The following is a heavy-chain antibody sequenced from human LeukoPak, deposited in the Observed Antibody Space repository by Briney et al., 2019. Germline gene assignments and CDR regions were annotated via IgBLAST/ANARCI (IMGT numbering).Heavy chain of an antibody. Sequence: GGTLRLSCVASGFSFSAYIMHWVRQAPGKGLEYVSAISSDGSSTFYPNSVKGRFTIYRDNSKSTLYLQMASLRAGHTPVYYCPRRYGGHSGWAGYHDLWGEGTLVTVS. D-gene: IGHD6-19*01. J-gene: IGHJ4*02. CDR2: ISSDGSST. CDR3: PRRYGGHSGWAGYHDL. V-gene: IGHV3-64*01. CDR1: GFSFSAYI.